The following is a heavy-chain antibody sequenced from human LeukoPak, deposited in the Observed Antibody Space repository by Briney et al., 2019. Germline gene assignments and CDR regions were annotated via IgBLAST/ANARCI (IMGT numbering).Heavy chain of an antibody. CDR1: GFTLSSYS. CDR2: MSGSDTGS. D-gene: IGHD3-10*01. V-gene: IGHV3-23*01. Sequence: QPGGSLRLSCVASGFTLSSYSMSWVRQAPGKGLEWVSAMSGSDTGSWYADSVKGRFTISRDTSKNTLYLQMNSLRAEDTAVYYCAKQGITMVRGALLGYTDYWGQGTLVTVSS. CDR3: AKQGITMVRGALLGYTDY. J-gene: IGHJ4*02.